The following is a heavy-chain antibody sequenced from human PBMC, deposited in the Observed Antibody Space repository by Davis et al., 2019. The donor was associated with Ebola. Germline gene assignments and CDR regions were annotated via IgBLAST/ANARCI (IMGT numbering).Heavy chain of an antibody. D-gene: IGHD6-13*01. CDR1: GFTFSGYT. J-gene: IGHJ6*04. V-gene: IGHV3-64*04. CDR2: INSDGGRT. Sequence: PGGSLRLSCSASGFTFSGYTMHWVRQAPGKGLEYVSSINSDGGRTYYADSVRGRFTISRDNSKNTLYLQMNSLGAEDTAVYYCARGDGVSSPNYHGIDVWGKGTTVTVSS. CDR3: ARGDGVSSPNYHGIDV.